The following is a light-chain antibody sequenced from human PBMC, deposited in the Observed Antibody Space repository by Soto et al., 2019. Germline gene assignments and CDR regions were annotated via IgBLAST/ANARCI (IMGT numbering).Light chain of an antibody. CDR1: QRVSTY. Sequence: DIQMTQSPSSLSASVGDRVTITCRASQRVSTYLNWYQQKPEKAPKLLIYAASSLQSGVPSRFSGSGSGTDFTLTISSLQPEDFATYYCQQSYSAPFTFGQGTKLEIK. CDR2: AAS. CDR3: QQSYSAPFT. V-gene: IGKV1-39*01. J-gene: IGKJ2*01.